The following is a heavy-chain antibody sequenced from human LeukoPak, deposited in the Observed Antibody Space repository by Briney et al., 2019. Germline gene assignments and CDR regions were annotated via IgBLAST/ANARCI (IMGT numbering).Heavy chain of an antibody. D-gene: IGHD3-10*01. J-gene: IGHJ5*02. CDR3: VRDFQGSNWFFP. Sequence: GGSLRLSCAASGFTFSSYSMNWVRQAPGKGLEWVSSISSSSSYIYYADSVKGRFTISRDNAKNSLYLQMNSLRAEDTAVYYCVRDFQGSNWFFPWGQGTLVTVSS. V-gene: IGHV3-21*01. CDR1: GFTFSSYS. CDR2: ISSSSSYI.